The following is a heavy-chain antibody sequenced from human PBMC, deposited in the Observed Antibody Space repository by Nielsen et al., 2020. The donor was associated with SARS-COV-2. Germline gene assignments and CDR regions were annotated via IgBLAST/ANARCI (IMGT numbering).Heavy chain of an antibody. J-gene: IGHJ4*02. D-gene: IGHD3-22*01. CDR1: GGSVSSGSYY. V-gene: IGHV4-61*01. CDR3: ARESFRRYYDSSGYIDY. Sequence: SETLSLTCTVSGGSVSSGSYYWSWIRQPPGKGLEWIGYIYYSGSTNYNPSLKSRVTISVDTSKNQFSLKLSSVTAADTAVYYCARESFRRYYDSSGYIDYWGQGTLVTVSS. CDR2: IYYSGST.